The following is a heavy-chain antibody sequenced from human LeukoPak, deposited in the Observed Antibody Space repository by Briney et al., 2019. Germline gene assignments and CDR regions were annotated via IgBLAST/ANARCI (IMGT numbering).Heavy chain of an antibody. Sequence: GGSLRLSCAASGFTVSSNYMSWVRQAPGKGLEWVSIIYSGGSTFYADSVKGRFTISRDNSKNTLYLQMNSLRAEDTAIYYCARRAGEYSHPYDYWGQGTLVTVSS. D-gene: IGHD2-15*01. CDR1: GFTVSSNY. V-gene: IGHV3-53*01. J-gene: IGHJ4*02. CDR2: IYSGGST. CDR3: ARRAGEYSHPYDY.